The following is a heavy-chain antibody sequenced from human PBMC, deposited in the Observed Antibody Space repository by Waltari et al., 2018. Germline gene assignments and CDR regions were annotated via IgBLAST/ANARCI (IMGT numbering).Heavy chain of an antibody. Sequence: QVQLQESGPGLLKPSETLSLSCTVFGDSINNRYWSWIRKPAGKRLEWIGRVDSSGSTNYNPSLRSRVTMSVDASRNQFSLHLHSVATADTAVYYCARDVGPVGTASYWDTLDVWGLGTVVTVSS. J-gene: IGHJ3*01. CDR1: GDSINNRY. V-gene: IGHV4-4*07. CDR3: ARDVGPVGTASYWDTLDV. D-gene: IGHD5-12*01. CDR2: VDSSGST.